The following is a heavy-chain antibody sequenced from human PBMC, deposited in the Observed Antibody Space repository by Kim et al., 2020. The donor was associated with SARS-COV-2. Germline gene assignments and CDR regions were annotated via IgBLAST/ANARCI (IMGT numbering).Heavy chain of an antibody. CDR2: ISYDGSNK. CDR1: GFTFSNYG. J-gene: IGHJ4*02. D-gene: IGHD6-6*01. Sequence: GGSLRLSCAASGFTFSNYGMHWVRQAPGKGLEWVAVISYDGSNKYYADYVKGRFTISRDNSKNTLYLQMNRLRAEDTAVYYCAKGPSIAADYWGQGTLVTVSS. V-gene: IGHV3-30*18. CDR3: AKGPSIAADY.